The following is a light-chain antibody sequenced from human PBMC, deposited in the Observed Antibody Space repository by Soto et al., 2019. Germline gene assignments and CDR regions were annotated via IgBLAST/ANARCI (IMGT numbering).Light chain of an antibody. CDR3: SSYAGRNNWV. CDR1: SSDVGGYNY. Sequence: QSALTQPPSASGSPGQSVTISCTGTSSDVGGYNYVSWYQQHPGKAPKLMIYEVSQRPSGVPDRFSGSKSGNTASLTVSGLQAEDEAYYYCSSYAGRNNWVFGGGTQLTVL. J-gene: IGLJ2*01. CDR2: EVS. V-gene: IGLV2-8*01.